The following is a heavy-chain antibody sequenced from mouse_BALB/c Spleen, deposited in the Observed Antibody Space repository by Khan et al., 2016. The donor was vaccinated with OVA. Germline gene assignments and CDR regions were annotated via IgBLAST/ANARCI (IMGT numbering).Heavy chain of an antibody. CDR3: AREAYRYDEYYFDY. J-gene: IGHJ2*01. V-gene: IGHV5-6-5*01. D-gene: IGHD2-14*01. CDR2: ISSGGST. Sequence: EVQLVESGGSSVKPGGSLKLSCAVSGFTFSSYVMSLVRQTPEKRLEWVASISSGGSTYYPDSVKGRFTISRDNARNIVNLQMSSLRSEDMAIYYCAREAYRYDEYYFDYWGQGTTLTVSS. CDR1: GFTFSSYV.